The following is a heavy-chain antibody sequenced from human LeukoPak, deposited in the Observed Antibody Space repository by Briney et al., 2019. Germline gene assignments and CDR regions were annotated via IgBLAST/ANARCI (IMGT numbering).Heavy chain of an antibody. CDR2: IYYSGST. CDR3: AIGWELRY. V-gene: IGHV4-59*01. Sequence: SETLSLTCTVSGGSISSYYWSWIRQPPGKGLEWIGYIYYSGSTNYNPSLKSRVTISVDTSKNQFSLKLSSVTAADTAVYYCAIGWELRYWGQGTLVNVSS. J-gene: IGHJ4*02. CDR1: GGSISSYY. D-gene: IGHD1-26*01.